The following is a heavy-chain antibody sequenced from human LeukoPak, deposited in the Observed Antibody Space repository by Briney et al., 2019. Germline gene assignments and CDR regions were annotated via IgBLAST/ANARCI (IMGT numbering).Heavy chain of an antibody. J-gene: IGHJ4*02. CDR1: GFTFSSYG. V-gene: IGHV3-30*02. CDR2: IRYDGSNK. Sequence: QAGGSLRLSCAASGFTFSSYGMHWVRQAPGKGLEGVACIRYDGSNKYYADSVKGRFTISRDNSKNTLYLQMNSLRAEDTAVYYCAKDPYDSSLGDDYWGQGTLVTVSS. D-gene: IGHD3-22*01. CDR3: AKDPYDSSLGDDY.